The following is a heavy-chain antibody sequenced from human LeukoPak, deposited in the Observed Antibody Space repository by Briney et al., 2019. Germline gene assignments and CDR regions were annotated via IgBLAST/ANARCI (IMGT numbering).Heavy chain of an antibody. D-gene: IGHD2-2*01. J-gene: IGHJ3*02. V-gene: IGHV1-18*01. CDR2: ISAYNGNT. CDR1: GYTFTSYG. Sequence: ASVKVSCKASGYTFTSYGISWVRQAPGQGLEWMGWISAYNGNTNYAQKLQGRVTMTTDTSTSTAYMELRSLRSDNTAVYYCARDMADIVVVPAAMGPDAFDIWGQGTMVTVSS. CDR3: ARDMADIVVVPAAMGPDAFDI.